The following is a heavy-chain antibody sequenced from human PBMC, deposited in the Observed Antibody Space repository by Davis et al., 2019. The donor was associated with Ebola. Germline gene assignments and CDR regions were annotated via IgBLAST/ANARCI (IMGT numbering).Heavy chain of an antibody. D-gene: IGHD4-11*01. J-gene: IGHJ4*02. CDR1: GGSISSYY. V-gene: IGHV4-59*12. CDR2: IYYSGST. CDR3: ARSTTVNVGQYYFDY. Sequence: PSETLSLTCTVSGGSISSYYWSWIRQPPGKGLEWIGYIYYSGSTNYNPSLKSRVTISVDTSKNQFSLKLSSVTAADTAVYYCARSTTVNVGQYYFDYWGQGTLVTVSS.